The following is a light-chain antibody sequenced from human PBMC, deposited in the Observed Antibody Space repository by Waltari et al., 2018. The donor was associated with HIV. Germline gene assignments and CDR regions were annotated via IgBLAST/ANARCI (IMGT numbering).Light chain of an antibody. J-gene: IGKJ1*01. Sequence: IQITQSPSSLSASVGNRVPLNSRAIQCISNSLAWYHQKPGKAPNLLLSAASRLESGVPSRFSGSGSGTDYTLTISSLQPEDFATYYCQQYYNTPPTFGQGTKVEIK. V-gene: IGKV1-NL1*01. CDR3: QQYYNTPPT. CDR2: AAS. CDR1: QCISNS.